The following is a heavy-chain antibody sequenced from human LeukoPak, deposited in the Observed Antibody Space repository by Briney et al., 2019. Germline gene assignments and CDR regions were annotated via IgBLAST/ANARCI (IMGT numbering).Heavy chain of an antibody. J-gene: IGHJ4*02. V-gene: IGHV3-30*18. CDR2: VSYDGSNK. Sequence: GGSLRLSCAASGFTFSSYGMHWVRQAPDKGLEWVAVVSYDGSNKYYTDSMKGRFTISRDNSKNTLYLQMNSLRTEDTAIYYCAQEDYDGSGSYLGGWGQGTLVTVSS. D-gene: IGHD3-10*01. CDR3: AQEDYDGSGSYLGG. CDR1: GFTFSSYG.